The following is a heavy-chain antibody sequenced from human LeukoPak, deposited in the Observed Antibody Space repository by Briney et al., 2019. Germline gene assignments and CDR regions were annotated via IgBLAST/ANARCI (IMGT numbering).Heavy chain of an antibody. V-gene: IGHV1-2*02. CDR1: GYTFTGYY. Sequence: ASVKVSCKASGYTFTGYYMHWVRQAPGQGLEWVGWVNPHSGGRNLAQKFQGRVTMTRDTSSTTAYLELSGLTSDDTAMYYCAKVRDRLSSFYPAAWGQGTLVTVSS. CDR3: AKVRDRLSSFYPAA. D-gene: IGHD6-13*01. CDR2: VNPHSGGR. J-gene: IGHJ4*02.